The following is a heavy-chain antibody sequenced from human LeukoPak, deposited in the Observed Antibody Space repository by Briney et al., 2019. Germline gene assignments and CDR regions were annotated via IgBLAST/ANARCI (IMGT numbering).Heavy chain of an antibody. CDR2: IYYSGST. V-gene: IGHV4-34*01. Sequence: SETLSLTCAVYGGSFSGYYWSWIRQPPGKGLEWIGSIYYSGSTYYNPSLKSRVTISVDTSKNQFSLKLSSVTAADTAVYYCASYGSGSYSPGYFDYWGQGTLVTVSS. D-gene: IGHD3-10*01. CDR3: ASYGSGSYSPGYFDY. CDR1: GGSFSGYY. J-gene: IGHJ4*02.